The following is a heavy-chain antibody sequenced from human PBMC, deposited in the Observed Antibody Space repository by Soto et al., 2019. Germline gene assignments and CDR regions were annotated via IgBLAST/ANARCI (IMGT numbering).Heavy chain of an antibody. V-gene: IGHV2-5*02. CDR3: AHAGDYDLLTFDH. CDR1: GFSLSSYGMG. Sequence: QITLKESGPTLVRPAQTLTLTCGFSGFSLSSYGMGVAWISQPPGKALEWLALIYWDDDKRYSPSLKDRLAISKDTSSNQVVLTITNMDPGDTATYFCAHAGDYDLLTFDHLGPGTLVTVSS. J-gene: IGHJ4*02. CDR2: IYWDDDK. D-gene: IGHD4-17*01.